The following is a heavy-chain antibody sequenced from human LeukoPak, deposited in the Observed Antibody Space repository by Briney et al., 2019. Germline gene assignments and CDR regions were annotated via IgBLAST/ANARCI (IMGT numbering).Heavy chain of an antibody. J-gene: IGHJ4*02. CDR2: ISSSGSTI. Sequence: GGSLRLSCAASGFTLSDYYMSWIRQAPGKGLEWVSYISSSGSTIYYADSVKGRFTISRDDAKNSLYLQMNSLRAEDTAAYYCAARYGSGSYYSDYWGQGTLVTVSS. CDR3: AARYGSGSYYSDY. CDR1: GFTLSDYY. D-gene: IGHD3-10*01. V-gene: IGHV3-11*01.